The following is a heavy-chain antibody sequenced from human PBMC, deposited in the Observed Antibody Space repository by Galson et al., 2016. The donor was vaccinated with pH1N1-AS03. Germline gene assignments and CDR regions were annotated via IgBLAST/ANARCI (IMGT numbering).Heavy chain of an antibody. CDR2: INHSGST. Sequence: LSLTCAVYGGSFSGYSCSWIRQPPGKGLEWIGEINHSGSTNYNPSLKSRVTMSVDMAKNLISLNMTSVTAADTAVYYCARRANWGFAGRQNWFDPWGQGTRVTVSS. CDR1: GGSFSGYS. V-gene: IGHV4-34*01. D-gene: IGHD7-27*01. J-gene: IGHJ5*02. CDR3: ARRANWGFAGRQNWFDP.